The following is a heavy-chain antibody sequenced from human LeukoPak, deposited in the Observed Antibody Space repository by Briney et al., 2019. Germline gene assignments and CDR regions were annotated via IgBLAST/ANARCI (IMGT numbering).Heavy chain of an antibody. Sequence: GGSLRLSCAASGFTVSSNYMSWVRQAPGKGLEWVSAISGSGGSTYYADSVKGRFTISRDNSKNTLYLQMNSLRAEDTAVYYCAKDLEICTSRPSYYMDVWGKGTTVTVSS. D-gene: IGHD2-2*01. CDR1: GFTVSSNY. CDR2: ISGSGGST. CDR3: AKDLEICTSRPSYYMDV. J-gene: IGHJ6*03. V-gene: IGHV3-23*01.